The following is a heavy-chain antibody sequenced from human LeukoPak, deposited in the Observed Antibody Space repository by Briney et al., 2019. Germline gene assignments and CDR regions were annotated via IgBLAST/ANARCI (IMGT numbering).Heavy chain of an antibody. V-gene: IGHV3-66*01. Sequence: GGSLRLSCAASGFTVSSNYMSWVRQAPGNGLEWDSVIYSGGSTYYADSVKGRFTISRDNSKNTLYLQMNSLRAEETAVYYCARDRGAVAPNYYYGMDVWGQGTTVTVSS. J-gene: IGHJ6*02. CDR2: IYSGGST. D-gene: IGHD6-19*01. CDR1: GFTVSSNY. CDR3: ARDRGAVAPNYYYGMDV.